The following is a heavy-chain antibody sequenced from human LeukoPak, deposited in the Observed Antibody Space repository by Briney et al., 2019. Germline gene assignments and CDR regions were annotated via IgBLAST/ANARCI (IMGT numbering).Heavy chain of an antibody. J-gene: IGHJ5*02. CDR3: ARDGSDGTFYGNWFGP. D-gene: IGHD1-26*01. V-gene: IGHV1-46*01. CDR1: GYTFSTYY. Sequence: GASVKVSCKASGYTFSTYYMHWVRQAPGQGLEWMGIINPSGGSTNYAQKFQGRITMTRDMSTSTVYMELRSLRSEDTAVYFCARDGSDGTFYGNWFGPWGQGTLVPVSS. CDR2: INPSGGST.